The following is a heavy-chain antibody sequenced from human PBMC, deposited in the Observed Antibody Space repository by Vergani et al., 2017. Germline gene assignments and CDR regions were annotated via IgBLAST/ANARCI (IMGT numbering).Heavy chain of an antibody. D-gene: IGHD3-22*01. V-gene: IGHV4-31*03. CDR3: ARVIYDSSGFYYYYYMDV. J-gene: IGHJ6*03. CDR2: IYYSGST. CDR1: GGSISSSSYY. Sequence: QLQLQESGPGLVKPSETLSLTCTVSGGSISSSSYYWSWIRQHPGKGLEWIGYIYYSGSTYYNPSLKSRVTISVDTSKNQFSLKLSSVTAADTAVYYCARVIYDSSGFYYYYYMDVWGKGTTVTVSS.